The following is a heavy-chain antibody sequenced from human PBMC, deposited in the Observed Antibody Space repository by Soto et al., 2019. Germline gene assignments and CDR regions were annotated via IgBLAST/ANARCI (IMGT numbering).Heavy chain of an antibody. CDR1: GYTFTSYG. J-gene: IGHJ6*02. V-gene: IGHV1-18*01. D-gene: IGHD2-2*01. Sequence: QVQLVQSGAEVKKPGASVKVSCKASGYTFTSYGIIWVRQAPGQGLERMGWISAYNGNTNYAQKLQGRVTMTTDTSTSTAYMELRSLRSEDTAVYYCARGIVVVPAAMMGWRHYYYGMDVWGQGTTVTVSS. CDR2: ISAYNGNT. CDR3: ARGIVVVPAAMMGWRHYYYGMDV.